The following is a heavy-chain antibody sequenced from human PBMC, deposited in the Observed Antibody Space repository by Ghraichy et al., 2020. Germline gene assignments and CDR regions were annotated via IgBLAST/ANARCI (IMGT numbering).Heavy chain of an antibody. CDR1: GFTFSSYG. Sequence: GGSLRLSCAASGFTFSSYGMHWVRQAPGKGLEWVAVISYDGSNKYYADSVKGRFTISRDNSKNTLYLQMNSLRAEDTAVYYCAKVYGYSYGYHAFDIWGQGTMVTVSS. V-gene: IGHV3-30*18. CDR3: AKVYGYSYGYHAFDI. D-gene: IGHD5-18*01. J-gene: IGHJ3*02. CDR2: ISYDGSNK.